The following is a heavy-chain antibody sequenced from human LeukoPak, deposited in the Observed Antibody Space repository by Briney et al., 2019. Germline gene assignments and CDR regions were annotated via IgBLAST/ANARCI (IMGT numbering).Heavy chain of an antibody. CDR1: GFAFSAYE. CDR2: IAGSDTTT. J-gene: IGHJ4*02. V-gene: IGHV3-48*03. CDR3: TTLGYHLDS. Sequence: GGSLRLSYLASGFAFSAYEMNWVRQAPGKGLEWVSYIAGSDTTTYYADSVKGRFTIFRDNAKNSLYLQMNSLRAEDTALYYCTTLGYHLDSWGQGTLVTVSS. D-gene: IGHD3-22*01.